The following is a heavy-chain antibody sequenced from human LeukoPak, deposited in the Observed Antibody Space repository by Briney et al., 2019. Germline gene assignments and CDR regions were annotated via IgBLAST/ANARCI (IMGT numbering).Heavy chain of an antibody. D-gene: IGHD5-12*01. CDR2: ISSSSSYI. J-gene: IGHJ5*02. CDR3: ALKGGYSAGVFWFDP. CDR1: GFTFSSYS. V-gene: IGHV3-21*04. Sequence: GGSLRLSCAASGFTFSSYSMNWVRQAPGKGLEWVSSISSSSSYIYYADSVKGRFTISRDNSKNTLYLQMNSLRAEDTAVYYCALKGGYSAGVFWFDPWGQGTLVTVSS.